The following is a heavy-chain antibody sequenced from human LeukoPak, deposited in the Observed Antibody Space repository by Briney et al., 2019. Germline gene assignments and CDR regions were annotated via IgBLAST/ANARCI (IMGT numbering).Heavy chain of an antibody. CDR2: ITNDGNYE. CDR1: GFTFSTYG. D-gene: IGHD7-27*01. Sequence: PGRSLRLSCAASGFTFSTYGMHWVRQAPGKGLEWVAVITNDGNYEKYAEAVRGRFTISRDNSKNTLYLQMNSLRAEDTAVYYCARGSITGDNSLDFWGRGTLVTVSS. J-gene: IGHJ4*02. V-gene: IGHV3-33*05. CDR3: ARGSITGDNSLDF.